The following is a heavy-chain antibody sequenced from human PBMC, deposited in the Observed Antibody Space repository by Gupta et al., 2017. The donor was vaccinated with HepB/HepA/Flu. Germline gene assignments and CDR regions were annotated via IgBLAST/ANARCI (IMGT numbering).Heavy chain of an antibody. J-gene: IGHJ6*03. D-gene: IGHD2-2*01. V-gene: IGHV5-51*01. Sequence: EVQLVQSGAEVKKPGESLKISCKGSGYSFTSYWIGWVRQMPGKGLEWMGIIYPGDSDTRYSPSFQGQVTISADKSISTAYLQWSSLKASDTAMYYCARLHHPFIDSVVGYYMDVWGKGTTVTVSS. CDR1: GYSFTSYW. CDR2: IYPGDSDT. CDR3: ARLHHPFIDSVVGYYMDV.